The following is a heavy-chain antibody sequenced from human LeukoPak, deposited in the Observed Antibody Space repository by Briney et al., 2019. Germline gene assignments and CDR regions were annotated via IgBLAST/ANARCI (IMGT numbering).Heavy chain of an antibody. D-gene: IGHD4-17*01. CDR1: GGSISSYY. CDR2: IYYSGST. V-gene: IGHV4-59*01. J-gene: IGHJ6*03. CDR3: ARQDYGDYFGYYYYCMDV. Sequence: TSETLSLTCTVSGGSISSYYWSWIRQPPGKGLEWIGYIYYSGSTNYNPSLKSRVTISVDTSKNQFSLKLSSVTAADTAVYYCARQDYGDYFGYYYYCMDVWGKGTTVTVAS.